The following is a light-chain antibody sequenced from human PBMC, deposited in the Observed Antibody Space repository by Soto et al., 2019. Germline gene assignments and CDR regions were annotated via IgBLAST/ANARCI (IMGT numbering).Light chain of an antibody. CDR1: QAINNY. Sequence: DIQMTQSPSSLSASVGDRVTITCRASQAINNYVAWYQQKPGQCPQLLIYAASTLQSGVPSRFSGSGSGTDFTLTISSLQPEDVATYYCLKYDRVVLIFGGGTKVELK. CDR3: LKYDRVVLI. CDR2: AAS. V-gene: IGKV1-27*01. J-gene: IGKJ4*01.